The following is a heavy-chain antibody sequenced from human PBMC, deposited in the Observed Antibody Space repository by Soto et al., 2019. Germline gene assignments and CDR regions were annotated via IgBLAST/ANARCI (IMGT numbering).Heavy chain of an antibody. CDR3: SKGLDTAMVTPFDY. CDR1: GFTFTSYT. CDR2: ISFDENNE. J-gene: IGHJ4*02. Sequence: GGSLRLSCAASGFTFTSYTMHWVRQAPGKGLEWVAVISFDENNEYYADSVKGRFTISRDSSKNTLYLQMNSLRAEDTAVYYCSKGLDTAMVTPFDYWGQGTLVTVSS. D-gene: IGHD5-18*01. V-gene: IGHV3-30-3*01.